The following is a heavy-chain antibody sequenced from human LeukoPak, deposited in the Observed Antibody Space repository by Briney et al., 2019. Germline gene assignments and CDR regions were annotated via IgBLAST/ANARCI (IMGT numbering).Heavy chain of an antibody. CDR1: GGSFSGYY. Sequence: SETLSLTCAVYGGSFSGYYWSWIRQPPGKGLEWIGYIYYSGSTYYNPSLKSRVTISVDTSKNQFSLKLSSVTAADTAVYYCARYQLRITIFASWFDPWGQGTLVTVSS. V-gene: IGHV4-34*09. CDR3: ARYQLRITIFASWFDP. J-gene: IGHJ5*02. CDR2: IYYSGST. D-gene: IGHD3-3*01.